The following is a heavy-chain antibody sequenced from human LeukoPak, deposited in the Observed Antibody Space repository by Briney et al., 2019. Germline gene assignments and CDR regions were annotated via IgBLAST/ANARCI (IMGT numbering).Heavy chain of an antibody. CDR1: GGSISSSSYY. CDR3: ARHSLAYDFRTTFDP. CDR2: IYYSGST. Sequence: SETLSLTCTVSGGSISSSSYYWGWIRQPPGKGLEWIGSIYYSGSTYYNPSLKSRVTISVDTSKNQFSLKLSSVTAADTAVYYCARHSLAYDFRTTFDPWGQGTLVTVSS. V-gene: IGHV4-39*01. D-gene: IGHD3-3*01. J-gene: IGHJ5*02.